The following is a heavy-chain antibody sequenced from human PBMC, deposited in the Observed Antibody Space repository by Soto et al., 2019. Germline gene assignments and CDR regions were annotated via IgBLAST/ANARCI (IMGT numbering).Heavy chain of an antibody. CDR3: ARVFCSSTSCYETYYYGMDV. D-gene: IGHD2-2*01. J-gene: IGHJ6*02. Sequence: GGSLRLSCAASGFTFSSYSMNWVRQAPGKGLEWVSYISSSSSTIYYADSVKGRFTISRDNAKNSLYLQMNSLRDEDTAVYYCARVFCSSTSCYETYYYGMDVWGQGTTDTVSS. V-gene: IGHV3-48*02. CDR2: ISSSSSTI. CDR1: GFTFSSYS.